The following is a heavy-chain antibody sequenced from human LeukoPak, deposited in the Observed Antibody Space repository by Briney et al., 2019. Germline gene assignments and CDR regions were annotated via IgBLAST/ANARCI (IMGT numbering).Heavy chain of an antibody. CDR2: ISGGAGST. CDR3: AKYGDDYYFDS. Sequence: GGSLRLSCAASGFTFSSYAMNWVRQAPGKGLEWVSTISGGAGSTYYADSVKGRFTTSRDNSKDTLYLQMNSLRAEDTAVYYCAKYGDDYYFDSWGQGTLVTVSS. D-gene: IGHD5-12*01. J-gene: IGHJ4*02. V-gene: IGHV3-23*01. CDR1: GFTFSSYA.